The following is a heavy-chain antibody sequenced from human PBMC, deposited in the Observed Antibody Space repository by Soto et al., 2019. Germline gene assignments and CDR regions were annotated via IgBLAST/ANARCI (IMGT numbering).Heavy chain of an antibody. Sequence: PSDTLSLTCTVSGGSISSYYWSWIRQPPGKGLEWIGYIYYSGNTNYSPSLKSRVTISVATSKNQFSLKLSSVTAADTAAYYCARGVDGQWGDYWGKGTQITVSS. CDR1: GGSISSYY. D-gene: IGHD6-19*01. CDR3: ARGVDGQWGDY. V-gene: IGHV4-59*01. J-gene: IGHJ4*02. CDR2: IYYSGNT.